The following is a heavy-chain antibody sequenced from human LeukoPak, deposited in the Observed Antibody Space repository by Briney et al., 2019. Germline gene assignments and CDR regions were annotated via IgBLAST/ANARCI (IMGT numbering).Heavy chain of an antibody. CDR2: MNPNSGNT. V-gene: IGHV1-8*03. CDR1: GYTFTSYE. J-gene: IGHJ3*02. Sequence: ASVKVSCKASGYTFTSYEINWVRQATGQGLEWMGWMNPNSGNTGYAQKFQGRVTITRNTSISTAYMELSSLRSEDTAVYYCARLYYDSSGYYDDAFDIWGQGTMVTVSS. CDR3: ARLYYDSSGYYDDAFDI. D-gene: IGHD3-22*01.